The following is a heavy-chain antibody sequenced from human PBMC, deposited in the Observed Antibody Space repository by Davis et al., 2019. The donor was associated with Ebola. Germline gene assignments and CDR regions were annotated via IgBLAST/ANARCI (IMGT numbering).Heavy chain of an antibody. CDR2: IGTAGDT. CDR1: GFTVSSNH. CDR3: VLGSGWIFDY. Sequence: PGGSLRLSCAASGFTVSSNHMSWVRQAPGKGLEWVSAIGTAGDTYYPGSVKGRFTISRENAKNSLYLQMNSLRAGDTAVYYCVLGSGWIFDYWGQGTLVTVSS. D-gene: IGHD6-19*01. J-gene: IGHJ4*02. V-gene: IGHV3-13*01.